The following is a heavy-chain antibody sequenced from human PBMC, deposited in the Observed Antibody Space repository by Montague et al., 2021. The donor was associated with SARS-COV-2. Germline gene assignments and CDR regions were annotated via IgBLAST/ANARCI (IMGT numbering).Heavy chain of an antibody. CDR3: AKVPMVMRDVLLWFGGMDV. J-gene: IGHJ6*02. Sequence: SLRLSCAASGFTFSSYAMSWVRQAPGKGLEWVSAISGSGGSTYYADSVKGRFTISRDNSKNTLYLQMNSLRAEDTAVYYCAKVPMVMRDVLLWFGGMDVWGQGTTVTVSS. CDR1: GFTFSSYA. CDR2: ISGSGGST. D-gene: IGHD3-10*01. V-gene: IGHV3-23*01.